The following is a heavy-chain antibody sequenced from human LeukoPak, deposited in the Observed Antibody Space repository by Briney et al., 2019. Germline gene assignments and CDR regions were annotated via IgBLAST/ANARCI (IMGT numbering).Heavy chain of an antibody. J-gene: IGHJ3*02. Sequence: SETLSLTCTVSGGSISSYYWSWIRQPPGKGLEWIGYIYYSGSTNYNPSLKGRVTISVDTSKNQFSLKLSSVTAADTAVYYCARVVTTPASAFDIWGQGTMVTVSS. CDR1: GGSISSYY. CDR2: IYYSGST. V-gene: IGHV4-59*01. D-gene: IGHD4-17*01. CDR3: ARVVTTPASAFDI.